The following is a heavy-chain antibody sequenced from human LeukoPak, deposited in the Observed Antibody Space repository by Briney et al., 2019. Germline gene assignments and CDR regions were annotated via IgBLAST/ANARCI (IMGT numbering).Heavy chain of an antibody. CDR3: ARGGQQLVY. J-gene: IGHJ4*02. V-gene: IGHV3-30*02. D-gene: IGHD6-13*01. CDR1: GFTFSSSG. CDR2: IRYDGSNK. Sequence: GGSLRLSCSASGFTFSSSGMHWVRQAPGKGLEWVAFIRYDGSNKYYADSVKGRFTISRDNSNNTLYLQMNSLRTEDTAVYYCARGGQQLVYWGQGTLVTVSS.